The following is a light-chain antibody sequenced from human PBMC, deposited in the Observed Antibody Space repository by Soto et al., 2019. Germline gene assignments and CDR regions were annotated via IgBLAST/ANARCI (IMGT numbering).Light chain of an antibody. CDR2: DAS. CDR3: LQYGSSPA. V-gene: IGKV3-20*01. J-gene: IGKJ4*01. Sequence: EIVLTQSPGTLSLSPGERATLSCRASQSVSSGYLAWYQHKPGQAPRLLIYDASSRATGIPDRFSGSGSGTDFTLTISRLEPEDFAVYYCLQYGSSPAFGGGTKVEIK. CDR1: QSVSSGY.